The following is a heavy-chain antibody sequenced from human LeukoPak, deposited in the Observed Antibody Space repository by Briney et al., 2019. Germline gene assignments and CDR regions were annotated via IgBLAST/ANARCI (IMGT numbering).Heavy chain of an antibody. Sequence: GGSLRLSCAASGFTFTAYRMHWVRQAPGKGLMWVSRIMSDGRSTYADSVKGRFTISRDTAKNTLYLQMNSLRAEDTAVYYCARDSQFIGPLYWGQGTLVTVSS. J-gene: IGHJ4*02. CDR2: IMSDGRST. V-gene: IGHV3-74*01. D-gene: IGHD5-24*01. CDR1: GFTFTAYR. CDR3: ARDSQFIGPLY.